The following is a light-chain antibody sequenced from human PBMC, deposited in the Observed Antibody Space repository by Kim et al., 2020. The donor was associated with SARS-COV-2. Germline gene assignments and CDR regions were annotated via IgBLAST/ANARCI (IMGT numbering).Light chain of an antibody. CDR3: QQVNKYPLT. V-gene: IGKV1-9*01. CDR2: ASY. Sequence: SSVGERDTISRRASPLIRRDIAWYQQRPGAAPILLISASYIMQSVVPSSCCGSGSRTEFILTISRLQPEYFSNYISQQVNKYPLTFVGGTKVDIK. CDR1: PLIRRD. J-gene: IGKJ4*01.